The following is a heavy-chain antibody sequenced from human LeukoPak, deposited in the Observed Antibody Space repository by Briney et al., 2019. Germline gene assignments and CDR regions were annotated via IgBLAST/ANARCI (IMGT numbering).Heavy chain of an antibody. Sequence: GGSLRLSCAASGFIFSSYAMSWVRQAPGKGLEWVSTISGSGGSTYYADSVKGRFTISRDNCKNTVYLQMNSLRAEDTAVYYCARDKGSVAGLFDYWGQGSLVTVSS. D-gene: IGHD6-19*01. V-gene: IGHV3-23*01. CDR1: GFIFSSYA. CDR2: ISGSGGST. J-gene: IGHJ4*02. CDR3: ARDKGSVAGLFDY.